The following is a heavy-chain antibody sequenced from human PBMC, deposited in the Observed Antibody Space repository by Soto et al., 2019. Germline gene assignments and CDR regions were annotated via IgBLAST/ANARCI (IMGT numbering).Heavy chain of an antibody. CDR1: GFTFSSYS. CDR3: ARDLGYYDSSGRRSAFDI. J-gene: IGHJ3*02. D-gene: IGHD3-22*01. Sequence: GGSLRLSCAASGFTFSSYSMNWVRQAPGKGLEWVSSISSSSSYIYYADSVKGRFTISRDNAKNSLFLQMNSLRAEDTAVYYCARDLGYYDSSGRRSAFDIWGQGTMVTVSS. CDR2: ISSSSSYI. V-gene: IGHV3-21*01.